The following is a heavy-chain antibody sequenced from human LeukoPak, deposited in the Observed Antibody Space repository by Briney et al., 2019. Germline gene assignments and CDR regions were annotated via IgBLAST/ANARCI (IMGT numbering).Heavy chain of an antibody. CDR2: INHSGST. V-gene: IGHV4-34*01. J-gene: IGHJ6*03. Sequence: SETLSLTCAVYGGSFSGYYWSWIRQPPGKGLEWIGEINHSGSTNYNPSLKSRVTISVDTSKNQFSLKLSSVTAADTAVYYCASPLRFLGYYMDVWGKGTTVTVSS. CDR3: ASPLRFLGYYMDV. CDR1: GGSFSGYY. D-gene: IGHD3-3*01.